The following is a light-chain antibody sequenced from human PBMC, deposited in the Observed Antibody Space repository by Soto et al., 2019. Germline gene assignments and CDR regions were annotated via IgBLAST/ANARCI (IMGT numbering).Light chain of an antibody. CDR2: GAS. CDR3: QQYCSSPFA. V-gene: IGKV3-20*01. J-gene: IGKJ3*01. CDR1: QSVSSSY. Sequence: EIVLTQAPGTLSLSPGERATLSCRARQSVSSSYLAWYQHKSGHAPRLLIYGASSRATGIPDRFRGSGSGTGFTLTISRLEPDDFAVYYCQQYCSSPFAFGHWNKVDIK.